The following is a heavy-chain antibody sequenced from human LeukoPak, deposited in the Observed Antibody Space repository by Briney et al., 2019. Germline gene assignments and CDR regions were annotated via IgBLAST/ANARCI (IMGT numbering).Heavy chain of an antibody. Sequence: GASVKVSRKASGHTFTSYDINWVRQATGQGLEWMGWMNPNSGNTGYAQKFQGRVTMTRNTSISTAYMELSSLRSEDTAVYYCARGHDWVAFDIWGQGTMVTVSS. CDR3: ARGHDWVAFDI. V-gene: IGHV1-8*01. D-gene: IGHD3-9*01. CDR1: GHTFTSYD. CDR2: MNPNSGNT. J-gene: IGHJ3*02.